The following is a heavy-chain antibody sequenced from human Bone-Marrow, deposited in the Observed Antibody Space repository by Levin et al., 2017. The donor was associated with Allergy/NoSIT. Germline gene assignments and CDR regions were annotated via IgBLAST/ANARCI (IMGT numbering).Heavy chain of an antibody. CDR2: ISAYNGNT. Sequence: PQASVKVSCKASGYTFTSYGISWVRQAPGQGLEWMGWISAYNGNTNYAQKLQGRVTMTTDTSTSTAYMELRSLRSDDTAVYYCARDDDYIWGSYPRGCAFDIWGQGTMVTVSS. CDR3: ARDDDYIWGSYPRGCAFDI. J-gene: IGHJ3*02. V-gene: IGHV1-18*01. D-gene: IGHD3-16*02. CDR1: GYTFTSYG.